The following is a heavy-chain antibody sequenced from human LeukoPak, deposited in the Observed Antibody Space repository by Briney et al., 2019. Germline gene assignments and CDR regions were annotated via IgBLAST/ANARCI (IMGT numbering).Heavy chain of an antibody. V-gene: IGHV3-33*06. Sequence: GGALRLSFAASGFAFNSYVIHGVRQAPAKGLEGVAIIWFDGSHEDYVDSVRGRFTISRDNSRNTMYLQMNSLRVEDTALYFCAKEVAFGAGAYDVWGQGTRVTVSS. J-gene: IGHJ3*01. CDR3: AKEVAFGAGAYDV. D-gene: IGHD3-10*01. CDR1: GFAFNSYV. CDR2: IWFDGSHE.